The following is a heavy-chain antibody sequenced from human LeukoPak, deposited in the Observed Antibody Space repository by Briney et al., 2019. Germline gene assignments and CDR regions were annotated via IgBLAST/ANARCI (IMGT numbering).Heavy chain of an antibody. CDR2: ITYSWTT. CDR3: ARHARYFGL. J-gene: IGHJ2*01. Sequence: PSETLSLTCPVSGGSISSYYWTWIRQPPGKGLEWIGYITYSWTTHYNPSLMSRVTISLDMSKNQFSLNLRSVTASDTAVYYCARHARYFGLWGRGALVTVSS. V-gene: IGHV4-59*08. CDR1: GGSISSYY.